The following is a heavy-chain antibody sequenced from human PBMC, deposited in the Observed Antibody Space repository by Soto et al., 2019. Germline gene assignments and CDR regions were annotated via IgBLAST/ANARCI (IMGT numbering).Heavy chain of an antibody. V-gene: IGHV1-8*01. CDR1: GCAFSTYD. Sequence: GASVKVSCKASGCAFSTYDINWVRQATGQGLEWMEWMNPKSGNTGCPQKFQGRVTMTRNTSIDTAYMELSSLGSEDTAVFSCARVCGVLRNFDWLSLRDYYYYMDVWGKGTTVTVSS. D-gene: IGHD3-9*01. CDR3: ARVCGVLRNFDWLSLRDYYYYMDV. J-gene: IGHJ6*03. CDR2: MNPKSGNT.